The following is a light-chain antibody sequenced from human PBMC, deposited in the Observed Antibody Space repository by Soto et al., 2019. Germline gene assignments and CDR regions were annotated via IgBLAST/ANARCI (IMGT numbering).Light chain of an antibody. Sequence: DVQMTQSPSSLSASVGDRVTITCRASQRIRTSLNWYQQKPGKAPKFLIYDASSLQSEVPSRFSGSGSGTDFPLTIRNLQPEDFATYCCQQSYSGPPTYGQGNKLEI. J-gene: IGKJ2*01. CDR2: DAS. V-gene: IGKV1-39*01. CDR1: QRIRTS. CDR3: QQSYSGPPT.